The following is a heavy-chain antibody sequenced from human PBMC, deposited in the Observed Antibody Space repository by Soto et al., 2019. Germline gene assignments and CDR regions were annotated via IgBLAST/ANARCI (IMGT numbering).Heavy chain of an antibody. CDR3: TTQYYYDSSGSFLN. CDR1: GLTFSNAW. V-gene: IGHV3-15*01. Sequence: EVQLVESGGGLVKPGGSLRLSCVVSGLTFSNAWMTWVRQAPGKGLEWVGRIKSKADGGATDYAAPVKDRYTISGDDSKTTLYLQMNSLKTEDTAVYYCTTQYYYDSSGSFLNWGQGTLVTVSS. D-gene: IGHD3-22*01. J-gene: IGHJ4*02. CDR2: IKSKADGGAT.